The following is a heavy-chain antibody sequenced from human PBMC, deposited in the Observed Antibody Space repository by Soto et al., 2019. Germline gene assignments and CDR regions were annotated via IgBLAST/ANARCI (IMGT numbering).Heavy chain of an antibody. CDR1: GYDFTTYG. J-gene: IGHJ4*02. Sequence: QVHLVQSGAEVKKPGASVKVSCKGSGYDFTTYGITWVRQAPGQGLEWMAWISAHNGNTDYAQKLQGRVTVTRDTSTSTAYLELRSQRSDDTAVYYCARGRYGDYWGQGALVTVSS. CDR3: ARGRYGDY. V-gene: IGHV1-18*01. D-gene: IGHD1-1*01. CDR2: ISAHNGNT.